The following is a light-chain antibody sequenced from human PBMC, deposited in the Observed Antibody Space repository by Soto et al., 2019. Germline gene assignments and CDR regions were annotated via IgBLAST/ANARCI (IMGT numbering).Light chain of an antibody. Sequence: QLVLTQSPSASASLGASVKLTCTLSSGHSSYSIAWHQQQPEKGPRYMMKLKSDGSHSKGDGIPDRFSGSSSGAERYLIISSLQSEDEADYYCQTWGTGIHVFGTGTKLTVL. CDR2: LKSDGSH. J-gene: IGLJ1*01. V-gene: IGLV4-69*01. CDR3: QTWGTGIHV. CDR1: SGHSSYS.